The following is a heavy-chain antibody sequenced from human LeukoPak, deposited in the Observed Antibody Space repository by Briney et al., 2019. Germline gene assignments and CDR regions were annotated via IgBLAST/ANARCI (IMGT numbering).Heavy chain of an antibody. Sequence: SETLSLTCAMSGGSVSDGHIYWNWVRQAAGKGLEWIGRIYTSGSTNYNPSLKSRVTMSVDTSKNQFSLKLSSVTAADTAVYYCARVWDPSSPLDYWGQGTLVTVSS. V-gene: IGHV4-61*02. CDR3: ARVWDPSSPLDY. CDR1: GGSVSDGHIY. D-gene: IGHD6-19*01. CDR2: IYTSGST. J-gene: IGHJ4*02.